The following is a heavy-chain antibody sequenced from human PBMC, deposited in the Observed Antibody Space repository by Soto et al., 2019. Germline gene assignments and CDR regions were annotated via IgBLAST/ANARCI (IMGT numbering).Heavy chain of an antibody. J-gene: IGHJ3*02. CDR3: TTSAPSGKQVDAFDI. CDR2: IKSKTDGGTT. CDR1: GFTFSNAW. Sequence: GGFLRLSCAASGFTFSNAWMNWVRQAPGKGLEWVGRIKSKTDGGTTDYAAPVKGRFTISRDDSKNTLYLQMNSLKTEDTAVYYCTTSAPSGKQVDAFDIWGQGTMVTVSS. D-gene: IGHD6-13*01. V-gene: IGHV3-15*07.